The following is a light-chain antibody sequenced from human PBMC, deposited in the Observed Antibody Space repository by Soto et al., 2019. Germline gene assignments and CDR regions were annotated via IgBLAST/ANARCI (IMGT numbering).Light chain of an antibody. CDR1: QSLSSW. V-gene: IGKV1-5*03. Sequence: DIQMTQSPSTLSASVGDRVTITCRASQSLSSWLAWYQQKPGKARKLLIYKASSLESGVPSRFSGSGSGTEFTLTISSLQPDDFATYYCLQYNSYPWAFGQGTKAEIK. CDR3: LQYNSYPWA. J-gene: IGKJ1*01. CDR2: KAS.